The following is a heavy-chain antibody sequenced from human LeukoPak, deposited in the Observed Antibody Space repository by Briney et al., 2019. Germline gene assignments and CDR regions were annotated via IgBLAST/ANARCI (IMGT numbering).Heavy chain of an antibody. CDR2: INPNSGGT. J-gene: IGHJ6*03. CDR1: GYTFTGYY. V-gene: IGHV1-2*02. D-gene: IGHD3-10*01. CDR3: ARGVTGIYYYYYMDT. Sequence: ASVKVSCKASGYTFTGYYIHWVRQAPGQGLEWMGWINPNSGGTNYAQKFQGRVTMTRDTSMSTAYMELSRLSSDDTAVYYCARGVTGIYYYYYMDTWGKGTTVTVSS.